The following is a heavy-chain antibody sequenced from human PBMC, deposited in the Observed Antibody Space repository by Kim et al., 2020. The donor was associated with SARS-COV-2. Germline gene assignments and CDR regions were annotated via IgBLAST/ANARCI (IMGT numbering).Heavy chain of an antibody. CDR1: GFTFSSYA. Sequence: GGSLRLSCAASGFTFSSYAMSWVRQAPGKGLEWVSAISGSGGSTYYADSVKGRFTISRDNSKNTLYLQMNSLRAEDTAVYYCAKTPFRGDYGGGWFDPWGQGTLVTVSS. D-gene: IGHD4-17*01. J-gene: IGHJ5*02. V-gene: IGHV3-23*01. CDR2: ISGSGGST. CDR3: AKTPFRGDYGGGWFDP.